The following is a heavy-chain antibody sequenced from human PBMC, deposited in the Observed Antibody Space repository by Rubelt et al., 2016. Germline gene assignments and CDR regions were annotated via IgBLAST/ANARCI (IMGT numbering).Heavy chain of an antibody. J-gene: IGHJ4*02. CDR2: ISYDGSNK. CDR3: AKEVNGGSFDY. CDR1: GFTFSSYG. Sequence: GFTFSSYGMHWVRQAPGKGLEWVAVISYDGSNKYYADSVKGRFTISRDNSKNTLYLQMNSLRAEDTALYYRAKEVNGGSFDYWGQGTLVTVSS. V-gene: IGHV3-30*18. D-gene: IGHD3-16*01.